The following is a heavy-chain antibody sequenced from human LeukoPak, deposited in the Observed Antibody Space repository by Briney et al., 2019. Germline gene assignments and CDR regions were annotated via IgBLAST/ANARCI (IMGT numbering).Heavy chain of an antibody. Sequence: SETLSLTCTVSGGSISSYYWSWIRQPPGKGLEWIGYIYYSGSTNYNPSLRSRVTISVDTSKNQFSLKLSSVTAADTAVYYCAREGYYDSSGYYPPLWGQGTLVTVSS. CDR2: IYYSGST. V-gene: IGHV4-59*01. D-gene: IGHD3-22*01. CDR1: GGSISSYY. J-gene: IGHJ4*02. CDR3: AREGYYDSSGYYPPL.